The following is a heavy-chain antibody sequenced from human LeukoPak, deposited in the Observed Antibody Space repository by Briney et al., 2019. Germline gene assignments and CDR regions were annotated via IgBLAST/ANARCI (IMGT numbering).Heavy chain of an antibody. D-gene: IGHD6-6*01. V-gene: IGHV3-53*01. J-gene: IGHJ4*02. CDR2: IYSGGST. CDR3: AKREFDSSDFDY. CDR1: GFTFSSNY. Sequence: GGSLRLSCAASGFTFSSNYMSWVRQAPGKGLEWVSVIYSGGSTYYADSVKGRFTISRDNSKNTLYLQMNSLRAEDTAVYYCAKREFDSSDFDYWGQGTLVTVSS.